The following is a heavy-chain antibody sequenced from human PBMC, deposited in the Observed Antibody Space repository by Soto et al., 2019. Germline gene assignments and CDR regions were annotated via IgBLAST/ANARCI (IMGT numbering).Heavy chain of an antibody. CDR1: GASISSGGYY. CDR2: IYYSGNT. CDR3: ARDSPNDYGDPTYFDY. V-gene: IGHV4-31*03. Sequence: TLSLTCTVSGASISSGGYYWGWIRQHPGKGLEWIGYIYYSGNTYYNPSLKSRVTISVDTSKNQFSLKLSSVTAADTAVYFCARDSPNDYGDPTYFDYWGQGTLVTVSS. D-gene: IGHD4-17*01. J-gene: IGHJ4*02.